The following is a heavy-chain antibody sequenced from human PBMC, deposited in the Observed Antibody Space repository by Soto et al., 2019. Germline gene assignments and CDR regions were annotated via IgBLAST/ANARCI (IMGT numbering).Heavy chain of an antibody. Sequence: TLSLTCAVYGGAFSGYYCSWVRQPPGKGLEWIGEINHSGSTNYNPSLKSRVTISVDTSKNQFSLKLSSVTAAVTAVYYCARGTSPPDALDFWDLGSMGT. CDR2: INHSGST. J-gene: IGHJ3*01. CDR3: ARGTSPPDALDF. CDR1: GGAFSGYY. V-gene: IGHV4-34*01.